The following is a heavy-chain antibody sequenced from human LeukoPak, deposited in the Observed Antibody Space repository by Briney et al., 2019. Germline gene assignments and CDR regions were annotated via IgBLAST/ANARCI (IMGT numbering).Heavy chain of an antibody. CDR1: GIAFSTYA. CDR3: AKDTAQGYTYGTIEQDY. Sequence: KTGGSLRLSCAASGIAFSTYAMSWVRQAPGKGLEWVSVVSESGEITHYADSVKGRFTISRDNSKNTAYLQMNSLRAEDSAVYYCAKDTAQGYTYGTIEQDYWGQGTRVTVSS. CDR2: VSESGEIT. V-gene: IGHV3-23*01. J-gene: IGHJ4*02. D-gene: IGHD5-18*01.